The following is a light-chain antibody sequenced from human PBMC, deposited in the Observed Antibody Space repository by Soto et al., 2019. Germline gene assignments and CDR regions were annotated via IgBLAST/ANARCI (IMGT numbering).Light chain of an antibody. V-gene: IGKV1-39*01. CDR3: QQTAITPPWT. Sequence: QLTQSPSCLSACVGDRVIVTCRASQSVSRSLNWYQQKPGQPPKLLLYAASTLHSGVPSRFSGSGSGTEFTLTISSLQPEDFATYYCQQTAITPPWTFGPGTKVDIK. J-gene: IGKJ1*01. CDR2: AAS. CDR1: QSVSRS.